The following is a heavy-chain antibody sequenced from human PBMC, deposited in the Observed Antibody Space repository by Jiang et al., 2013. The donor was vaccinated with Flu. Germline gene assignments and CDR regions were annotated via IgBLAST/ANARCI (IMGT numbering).Heavy chain of an antibody. J-gene: IGHJ4*02. CDR1: GGSISSYH. Sequence: PSETLSLTCTVSGGSISSYHWSWVRQSPGKGLEWIGYIYYNGSTKYKPSLKSRVTISVDTSKNQFSLKLSSVTAADTAVYYCARLAGTFDCWGQGTLVTVSS. CDR2: IYYNGST. CDR3: ARLAGTFDC. V-gene: IGHV4-59*08. D-gene: IGHD1-1*01.